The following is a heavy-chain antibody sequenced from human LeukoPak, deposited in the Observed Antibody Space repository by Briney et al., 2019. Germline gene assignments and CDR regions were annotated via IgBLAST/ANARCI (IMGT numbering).Heavy chain of an antibody. CDR1: GFTFSSYA. Sequence: GGSLRLSCAASGFTFSSYAMSWVRQAPGKGLEWVSAISGSGGSTYYADSVKGRFTISRDNSRNTLYLQMNSLRAEDTAVYYRAKGVWDMVAPEPSFAYGAQGPLATVSS. CDR2: ISGSGGST. CDR3: AKGVWDMVAPEPSFAY. V-gene: IGHV3-23*01. J-gene: IGHJ4*02. D-gene: IGHD5-12*01.